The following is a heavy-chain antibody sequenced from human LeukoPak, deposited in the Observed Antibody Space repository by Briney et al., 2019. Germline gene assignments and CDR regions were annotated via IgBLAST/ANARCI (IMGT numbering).Heavy chain of an antibody. CDR3: AKGAGSGWYGHFDY. J-gene: IGHJ4*02. V-gene: IGHV3-30*02. CDR1: GFTFSSYG. Sequence: PGGSLRLSCAASGFTFSSYGMHWVCQAPGKGLEWVAFIRYDGSNKYYADSVKGRFTISRDNSKNTLYLQMNSLRAEDTAVYYCAKGAGSGWYGHFDYWGQGTLVTVSS. D-gene: IGHD6-19*01. CDR2: IRYDGSNK.